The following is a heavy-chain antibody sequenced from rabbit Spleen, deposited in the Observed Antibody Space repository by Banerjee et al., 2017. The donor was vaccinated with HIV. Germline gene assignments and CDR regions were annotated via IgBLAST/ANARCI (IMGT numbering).Heavy chain of an antibody. CDR1: GFSFSSRYY. CDR2: IYAGSSGDT. CDR3: ARETSSGWGVLLSYFNL. V-gene: IGHV1S40*01. Sequence: QSLEESGGDLVKPGASLTLTCTASGFSFSSRYYMCWVRQAPGKGLEWIACIYAGSSGDTYYANWAKGRFTISKTSSTTVTLQMTSLTAADTATYFCARETSSGWGVLLSYFNLWGPGTLVTVS. D-gene: IGHD4-1*01. J-gene: IGHJ4*01.